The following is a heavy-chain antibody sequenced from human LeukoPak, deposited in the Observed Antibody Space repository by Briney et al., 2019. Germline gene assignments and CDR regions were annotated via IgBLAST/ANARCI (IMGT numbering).Heavy chain of an antibody. Sequence: SETLSLTCAVYGGSISSYYWSWIRQPAGKGLEWIGRIYTSGSTNYNPSLKSRVTMSVDTSKSQFSLKLSSVTAADTAVYYCARDKKWELYFDYWGQGTLVTVSS. CDR3: ARDKKWELYFDY. J-gene: IGHJ4*02. D-gene: IGHD1-26*01. CDR1: GGSISSYY. CDR2: IYTSGST. V-gene: IGHV4-4*07.